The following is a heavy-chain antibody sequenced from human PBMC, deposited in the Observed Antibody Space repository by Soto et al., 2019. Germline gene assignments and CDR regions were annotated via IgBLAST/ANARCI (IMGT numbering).Heavy chain of an antibody. CDR1: GFTFSNYE. J-gene: IGHJ4*02. V-gene: IGHV3-48*03. Sequence: GGSLRLSCAASGFTFSNYEMNWVRQAPGKGLEWVSYISSSGTTTYYADSVKGRFTISRDNAKNSLYLQMNSLRVEDTAVYYCARARITVFGAYWGQGTLVTVSS. CDR3: ARARITVFGAY. CDR2: ISSSGTTT. D-gene: IGHD3-3*01.